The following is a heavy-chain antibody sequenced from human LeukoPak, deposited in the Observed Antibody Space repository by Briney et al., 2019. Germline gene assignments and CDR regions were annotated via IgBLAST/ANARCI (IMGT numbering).Heavy chain of an antibody. D-gene: IGHD1-26*01. CDR3: ARAGGSGNYYTHYSDF. CDR1: GFTFSDHY. V-gene: IGHV3-72*01. J-gene: IGHJ4*02. CDR2: VRDKANSYST. Sequence: PGGSLRLSCAASGFTFSDHYMDWVRQAPGEGLEWVGRVRDKANSYSTAYAASVEGRFTISRDDSKNSLYLQMNSLEIEDTAVYYCARAGGSGNYYTHYSDFWGRGALVTVSS.